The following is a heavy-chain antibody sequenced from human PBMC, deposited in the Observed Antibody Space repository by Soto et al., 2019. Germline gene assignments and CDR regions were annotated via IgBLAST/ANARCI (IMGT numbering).Heavy chain of an antibody. D-gene: IGHD4-17*01. CDR1: GFTFSSYA. V-gene: IGHV3-23*01. CDR2: ISGSGGST. Sequence: GGSLRLSCAASGFTFSSYAMSWVRQAPGKGVEWVSAISGSGGSTYYADSVKGRFTISRDNSKNTLYLQMNSLRAEDTAVYYCAKDYGGHDYGDIRSAEYFQHWGQGTLVTVSS. CDR3: AKDYGGHDYGDIRSAEYFQH. J-gene: IGHJ1*01.